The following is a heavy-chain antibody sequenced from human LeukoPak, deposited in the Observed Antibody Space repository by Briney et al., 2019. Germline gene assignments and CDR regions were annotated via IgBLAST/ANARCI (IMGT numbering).Heavy chain of an antibody. CDR2: IIPIFGTA. CDR3: ASPGGYYGMDV. V-gene: IGHV1-69*13. CDR1: GGTFSSYA. Sequence: ASVKVSCKASGGTFSSYAISWVRQAPGQGLEWMGGIIPIFGTANYAQKFQGRFTITADESTSTAYMELSSLRSEDTAVYYCASPGGYYGMDVWGQGTTVTVSS. J-gene: IGHJ6*02. D-gene: IGHD2-15*01.